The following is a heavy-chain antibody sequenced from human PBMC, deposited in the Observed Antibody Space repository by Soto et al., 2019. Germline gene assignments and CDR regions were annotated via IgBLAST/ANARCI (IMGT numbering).Heavy chain of an antibody. J-gene: IGHJ4*02. CDR1: GGSFSGYY. CDR3: ARRRSPRFLEWLFNFDY. CDR2: INHSGST. D-gene: IGHD3-3*01. Sequence: SETLSLTCAVYGGSFSGYYWSWIRQPPGKGLEWIGEINHSGSTNYNPSLKSRVTISVDTSKNQFSLKLSSVTAADTAVYYCARRRSPRFLEWLFNFDYWGQGTLFTVSS. V-gene: IGHV4-34*01.